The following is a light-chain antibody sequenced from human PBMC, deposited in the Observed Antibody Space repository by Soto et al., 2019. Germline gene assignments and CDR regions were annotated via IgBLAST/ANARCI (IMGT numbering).Light chain of an antibody. CDR2: DAS. V-gene: IGKV3-20*01. CDR3: QQYATPPIT. J-gene: IGKJ4*01. Sequence: EIVLTQSPGTLSLSPGERAALSCRASQSVGKNYLAWYRQKPGQAPRLLIHDASTSATGIPDRISGSGSGTDFTLTINRVEPEDFAVYFCQQYATPPITFGGGT. CDR1: QSVGKNY.